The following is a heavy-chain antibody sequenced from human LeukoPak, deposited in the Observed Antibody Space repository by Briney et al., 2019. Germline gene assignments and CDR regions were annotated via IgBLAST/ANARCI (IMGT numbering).Heavy chain of an antibody. Sequence: GGSLRLSCAASEFTSELTFSSYVMTWVRQAPGKGLEWVSYISFSGSTIYYADSVKGRFNTSRDKAKKSLYLQMNRLRAEDTAVYYCASHNVVVTATHDAFAFWGQGTMVTVSS. J-gene: IGHJ3*01. V-gene: IGHV3-48*03. CDR2: ISFSGSTI. D-gene: IGHD2-21*02. CDR3: ASHNVVVTATHDAFAF. CDR1: EFTSELTFSSYV.